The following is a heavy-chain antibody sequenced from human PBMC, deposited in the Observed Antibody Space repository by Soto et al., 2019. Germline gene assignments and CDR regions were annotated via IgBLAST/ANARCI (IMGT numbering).Heavy chain of an antibody. CDR3: ARDSFGWLLYPDY. D-gene: IGHD3-3*01. CDR2: ISSSSSTI. J-gene: IGHJ4*02. CDR1: GFTVSSYS. Sequence: PGGSLRLSCAASGFTVSSYSMNWVCQAPGKGLEWVSYISSSSSTIYYADSVKGRFTISRDNAKNSLYLQMNSLRDEDTAVYYCARDSFGWLLYPDYWGQGTLVTVSS. V-gene: IGHV3-48*02.